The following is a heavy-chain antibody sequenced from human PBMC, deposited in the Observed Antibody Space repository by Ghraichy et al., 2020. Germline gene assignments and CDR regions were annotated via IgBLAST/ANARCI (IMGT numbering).Heavy chain of an antibody. CDR2: IYYSGNT. CDR3: ARRKTRPERFDY. J-gene: IGHJ4*02. V-gene: IGHV4-59*01. Sequence: SETLSLTCSVSGGSISTYYWTWIRQPPGKRLEWIGYIYYSGNTNYNPSLKSRVTISVDTSENQFSLELSSVTAADTAVYYCARRKTRPERFDYWGQGTLVTVSS. CDR1: GGSISTYY. D-gene: IGHD1/OR15-1a*01.